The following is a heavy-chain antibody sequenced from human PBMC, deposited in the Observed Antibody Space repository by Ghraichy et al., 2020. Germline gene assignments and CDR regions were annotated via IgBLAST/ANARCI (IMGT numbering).Heavy chain of an antibody. CDR2: IYSGGST. Sequence: GGSLRLSCAASGFTVSSNYMSWVRQAPGKGLEWVSVIYSGGSTYYADSVKGRFTISRDNSKHTLYLQMNSLRAEDTAVYYCAREFPRVGWFDPWGQGTLVTVSS. V-gene: IGHV3-53*01. J-gene: IGHJ5*02. CDR3: AREFPRVGWFDP. CDR1: GFTVSSNY.